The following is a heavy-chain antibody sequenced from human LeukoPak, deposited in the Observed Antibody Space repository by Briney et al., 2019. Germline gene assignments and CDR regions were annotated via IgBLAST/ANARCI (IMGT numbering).Heavy chain of an antibody. CDR2: IGTAGDT. CDR1: GFTFSSYD. Sequence: GGSLRLSCAASGFTFSSYDMHWVRQATGKGLEWVSAIGTAGDTYYPGSVKGRFTISRENAKNSLYLQMNSLRAGDTAVYYCARGANYYDSSGDLDYWGQGTLVTVSS. V-gene: IGHV3-13*01. CDR3: ARGANYYDSSGDLDY. D-gene: IGHD3-22*01. J-gene: IGHJ4*02.